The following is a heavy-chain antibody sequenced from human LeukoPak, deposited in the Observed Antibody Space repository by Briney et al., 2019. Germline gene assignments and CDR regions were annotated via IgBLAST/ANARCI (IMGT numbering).Heavy chain of an antibody. CDR1: GGSFSGYY. CDR3: ARDGECVGGSCEMSY. V-gene: IGHV4-34*01. Sequence: SETLSLTCAVYGGSFSGYYWSWIRQPPGKGLEWIGEINHSGSTNYNPSLKSRVTISVDTSKNQFSLKLSSVTAADTAVYYCARDGECVGGSCEMSYWGQGTLVTVSS. J-gene: IGHJ4*02. CDR2: INHSGST. D-gene: IGHD2-15*01.